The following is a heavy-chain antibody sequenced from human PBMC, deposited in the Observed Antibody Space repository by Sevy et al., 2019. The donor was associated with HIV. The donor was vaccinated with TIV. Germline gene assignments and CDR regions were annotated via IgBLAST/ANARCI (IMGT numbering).Heavy chain of an antibody. D-gene: IGHD6-19*01. CDR2: ISATTAHI. CDR3: ARDSIALARTHFDF. Sequence: GGSLRLSCEASGFMFSMYSLNWVRQAPGKGLEWVSSISATTAHIYYADSVRGRFTISRDNAKNSVYLQMNGLRAEDTDVYFCARDSIALARTHFDFWGQGTLVTVSS. CDR1: GFMFSMYS. J-gene: IGHJ4*02. V-gene: IGHV3-21*01.